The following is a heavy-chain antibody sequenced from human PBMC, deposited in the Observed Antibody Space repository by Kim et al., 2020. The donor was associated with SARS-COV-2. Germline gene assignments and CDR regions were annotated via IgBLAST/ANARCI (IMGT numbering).Heavy chain of an antibody. CDR3: ARSFSGSYFGYDY. CDR1: GFTFNTYG. V-gene: IGHV3-30*03. Sequence: GSLRLSCAASGFTFNTYGMHWVRQAPGKGLEWVAVISYDGSHKYYVDSVKGRFTISRDNSKNTLYLQMNSLRIEDTAVYYCARSFSGSYFGYDYWGQGSLVTVSS. CDR2: ISYDGSHK. D-gene: IGHD1-26*01. J-gene: IGHJ4*02.